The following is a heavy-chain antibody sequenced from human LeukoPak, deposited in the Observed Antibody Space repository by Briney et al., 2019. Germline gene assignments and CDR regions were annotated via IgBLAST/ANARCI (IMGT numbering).Heavy chain of an antibody. CDR1: GFTFSSYT. D-gene: IGHD6-6*01. CDR2: IGTSSTTI. J-gene: IGHJ4*02. V-gene: IGHV3-48*04. Sequence: PGGSLRLSCAASGFTFSSYTMNWVRQPPGKGLEWVSNIGTSSTTIYYADSVKGRFTISRDNAKNSLYLQMNSLRAEDTAVYYCARGEHSSFDYWGQGTLVTVSS. CDR3: ARGEHSSFDY.